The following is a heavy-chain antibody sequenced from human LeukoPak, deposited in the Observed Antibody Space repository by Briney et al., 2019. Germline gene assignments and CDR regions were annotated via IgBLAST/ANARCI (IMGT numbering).Heavy chain of an antibody. Sequence: PSETLSLTCTVSGGSISSSNYFWGWVRQPPGKGLEWIGTISYSGTTHDNPSLKSRVIISVDTSKKQFSLRLSSVTAADTAAYYCARRSGYYTNWGQGTLVTVSS. V-gene: IGHV4-39*07. CDR1: GGSISSSNYF. D-gene: IGHD3-3*01. CDR2: ISYSGTT. J-gene: IGHJ4*02. CDR3: ARRSGYYTN.